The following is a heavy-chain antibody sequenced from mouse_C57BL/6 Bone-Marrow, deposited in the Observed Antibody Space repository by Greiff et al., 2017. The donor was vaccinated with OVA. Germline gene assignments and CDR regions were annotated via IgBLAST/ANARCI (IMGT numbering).Heavy chain of an antibody. J-gene: IGHJ4*01. CDR1: GYTFTSYG. Sequence: VQLQQSGAELARPGASVKLSCTASGYTFTSYGISWVQQRTGQGLEWIGEIYPRSGNLYYNETFKGKVTLSADKSSRTAYMELRSLTSEDSAVYFCARIGSDYYAMDYWGQGTSVTVSS. V-gene: IGHV1-81*01. CDR3: ARIGSDYYAMDY. D-gene: IGHD4-1*01. CDR2: IYPRSGNL.